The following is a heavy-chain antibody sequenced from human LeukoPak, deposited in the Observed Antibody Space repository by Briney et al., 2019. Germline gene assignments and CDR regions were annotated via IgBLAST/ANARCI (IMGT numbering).Heavy chain of an antibody. J-gene: IGHJ4*02. CDR3: AKGRGYYLDY. D-gene: IGHD3-22*01. CDR2: IRHDGNSK. CDR1: GFIFNTYD. V-gene: IGHV3-30*02. Sequence: GGSLRLSCAASGFIFNTYDMYWVRQAPGKGLEWVTFIRHDGNSKHYADSVKGRFTISRDISKNTVYLQMNRLRHDDTAMYYCAKGRGYYLDYWGQGTLVTVSS.